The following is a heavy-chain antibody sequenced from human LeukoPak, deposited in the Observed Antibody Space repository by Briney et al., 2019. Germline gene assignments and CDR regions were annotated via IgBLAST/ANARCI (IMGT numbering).Heavy chain of an antibody. Sequence: GGSLRLSCAASGFTFSNAWMSWVRQAPGKGLEWVGRITGKTGGGTTDYAAPVKGRFTISRDDSKNTRYLQMSSLKTEDTAVYYCTTALGYSGYDTSNYFDYWGQGTLVTVSS. CDR3: TTALGYSGYDTSNYFDY. V-gene: IGHV3-15*01. J-gene: IGHJ4*02. D-gene: IGHD5-12*01. CDR1: GFTFSNAW. CDR2: ITGKTGGGTT.